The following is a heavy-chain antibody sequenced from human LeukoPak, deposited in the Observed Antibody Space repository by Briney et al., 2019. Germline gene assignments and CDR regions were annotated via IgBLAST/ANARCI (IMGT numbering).Heavy chain of an antibody. CDR3: ARSPSYYYDSSGYYSGMDV. D-gene: IGHD3-22*01. CDR1: GFTFSSYS. V-gene: IGHV3-21*01. J-gene: IGHJ6*02. Sequence: GGSLRLSCAASGFTFSSYSMNWVRQAPGKGLEWVSSISSSSSYIYYADSVKGRFTISRDNAKNSLYLQMNSLRAEDTTVYYCARSPSYYYDSSGYYSGMDVWGQGTTVTVSS. CDR2: ISSSSSYI.